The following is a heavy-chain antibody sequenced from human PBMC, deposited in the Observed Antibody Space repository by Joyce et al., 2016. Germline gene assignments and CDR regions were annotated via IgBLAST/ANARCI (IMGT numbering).Heavy chain of an antibody. CDR2: SCHVDGVP. CDR3: TRVEVTGSYSFDV. J-gene: IGHJ3*01. Sequence: PGKTPEWLGYSCHVDGVPRLRSSLKSRLNMALDTSQNQFSLLLTSVTAADTASYFCTRVEVTGSYSFDVWGPGTMVTVSS. D-gene: IGHD3-9*01. V-gene: IGHV4-59*13.